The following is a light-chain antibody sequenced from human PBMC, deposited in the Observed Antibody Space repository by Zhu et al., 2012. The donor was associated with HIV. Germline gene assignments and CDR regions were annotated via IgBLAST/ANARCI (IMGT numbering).Light chain of an antibody. Sequence: VLTQSPGTLSLSPGERATLFCRASENVRGNYLAWYQQKSGQAPRLLIFAASTRATGIPARFSGSGSGTEFTLTISSMQSEDFAVYYCQQYNNWPQTFGQGTKVEIK. V-gene: IGKV3-15*01. J-gene: IGKJ1*01. CDR1: ENVRGN. CDR2: AAS. CDR3: QQYNNWPQT.